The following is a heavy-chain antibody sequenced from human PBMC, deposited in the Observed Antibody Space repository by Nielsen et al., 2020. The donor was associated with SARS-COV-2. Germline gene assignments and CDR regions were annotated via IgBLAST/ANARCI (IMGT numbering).Heavy chain of an antibody. V-gene: IGHV5-51*01. CDR2: IYPGDPDT. CDR3: ARQKTYIDY. J-gene: IGHJ4*02. Sequence: VRQMPGKGLEWMGIIYPGDPDTRYSPSFQGQVTISADKSISTAYLQWSSLKASDTAMYYCARQKTYIDYWGQGTLVTVSS.